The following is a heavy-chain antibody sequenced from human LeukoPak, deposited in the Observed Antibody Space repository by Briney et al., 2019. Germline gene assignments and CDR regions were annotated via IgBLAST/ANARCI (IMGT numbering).Heavy chain of an antibody. CDR2: ISSSGSTI. CDR1: GFTFSSYE. J-gene: IGHJ4*02. D-gene: IGHD3-3*01. V-gene: IGHV3-48*03. Sequence: GGSLRLSCAASGFTFSSYEMNWVRQAPGKGLEWVSYISSSGSTIYYADSVKGRFTISRDNAKNSLYLLMNSLRAEDTALYYCARGHYDFWSGYLTYWGQGTLVTVSS. CDR3: ARGHYDFWSGYLTY.